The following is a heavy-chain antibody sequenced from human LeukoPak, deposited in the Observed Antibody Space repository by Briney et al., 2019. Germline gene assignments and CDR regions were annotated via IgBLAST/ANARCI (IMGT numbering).Heavy chain of an antibody. CDR3: ARGGSYYGDY. V-gene: IGHV1-2*02. Sequence: ASVKVCCKASGYTFTGFYMHWVRQAPGQGLEWMGWINPTSGGANYAQKFQGRVTMATDTSISTAYMDLSRLRSDDTAVYYCARGGSYYGDYWGQGTLVTVSS. J-gene: IGHJ4*02. D-gene: IGHD1-26*01. CDR1: GYTFTGFY. CDR2: INPTSGGA.